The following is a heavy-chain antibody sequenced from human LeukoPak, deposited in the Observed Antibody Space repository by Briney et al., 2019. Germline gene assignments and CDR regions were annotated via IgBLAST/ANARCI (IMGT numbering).Heavy chain of an antibody. J-gene: IGHJ4*02. V-gene: IGHV3-23*01. D-gene: IGHD4-17*01. Sequence: GGSLRLSCAASGFTFRSCDMSWVRQAPGKGLEWVSVISDNAGSTYYADSVKGRFTISRDNSKNTPSLQVSGLRAEDTAIYYCAKDRDDSGDYAFDYWGQGILVSVSS. CDR1: GFTFRSCD. CDR3: AKDRDDSGDYAFDY. CDR2: ISDNAGST.